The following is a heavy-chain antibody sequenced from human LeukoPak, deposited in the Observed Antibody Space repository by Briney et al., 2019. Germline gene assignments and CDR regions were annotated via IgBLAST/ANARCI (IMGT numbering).Heavy chain of an antibody. CDR3: AKDQRGRFDAFDI. CDR2: INPDGGTT. J-gene: IGHJ3*02. D-gene: IGHD1-14*01. CDR1: GFTLSSYW. Sequence: GGSLRLSCAASGFTLSSYWMHWVRQVPGKGLVWVSRINPDGGTTTYADSVKGRFTISRDNSKNTLYLQMNSLRAEDTAVYYCAKDQRGRFDAFDIWGQGTMVTVSS. V-gene: IGHV3-74*01.